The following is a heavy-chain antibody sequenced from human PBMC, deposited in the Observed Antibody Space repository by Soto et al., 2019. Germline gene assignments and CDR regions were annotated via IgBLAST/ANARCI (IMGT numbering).Heavy chain of an antibody. CDR2: INPHSGAT. D-gene: IGHD3-10*01. CDR3: VRAHALGFSHWFDP. CDR1: GYSYSANY. J-gene: IGHJ5*02. V-gene: IGHV1-2*02. Sequence: ALLKRSWKGAGYSYSANYRDWRRKKNGQGLEWLGWINPHSGATNYAQKFLGRVTMSADTSASTAYMDLARLKSDDTAVYYCVRAHALGFSHWFDPCGRGTLVTVSS.